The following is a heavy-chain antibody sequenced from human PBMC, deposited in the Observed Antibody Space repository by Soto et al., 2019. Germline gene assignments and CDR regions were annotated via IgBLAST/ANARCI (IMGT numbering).Heavy chain of an antibody. Sequence: SVKVSCKASGGTFSSYAISWVRQAPGQGLEWMGGIIPIFGTANYAQKFQGRVTTTADESTSTAYMELSSLRSEDTAVYYCARLMVYAITNYYGMDVWGQGTTVTVSS. CDR1: GGTFSSYA. V-gene: IGHV1-69*13. D-gene: IGHD2-8*01. J-gene: IGHJ6*02. CDR3: ARLMVYAITNYYGMDV. CDR2: IIPIFGTA.